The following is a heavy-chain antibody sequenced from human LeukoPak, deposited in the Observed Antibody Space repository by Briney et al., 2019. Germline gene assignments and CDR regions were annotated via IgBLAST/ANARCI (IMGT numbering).Heavy chain of an antibody. V-gene: IGHV3-9*01. CDR3: AKDYGGNSDDAFDI. CDR2: ISWNSGSI. Sequence: GGSLRLSCAASGFTVSSNYMSWVRQAPGKGLEWVSGISWNSGSIGYADSVKGRFTISRDNAKNSLYLQMNSLRAEDTALYYCAKDYGGNSDDAFDIWGQGTMVTVSS. D-gene: IGHD4-23*01. CDR1: GFTVSSNY. J-gene: IGHJ3*02.